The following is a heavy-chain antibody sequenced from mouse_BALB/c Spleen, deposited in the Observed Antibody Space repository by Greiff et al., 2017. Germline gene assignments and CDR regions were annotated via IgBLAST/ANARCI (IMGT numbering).Heavy chain of an antibody. Sequence: DVMLVESGGGLVQPGGSLRLSCATSGFTFTDYYMSWVRQPPGKALEWLGFIRNKANGYTTEYSASVKGRFTISRDNSQSILYLQMNTLRAEDSATYYCARDYYGSSYVPFAYWGQGTLVTVSA. V-gene: IGHV7-3*02. J-gene: IGHJ3*01. CDR1: GFTFTDYY. D-gene: IGHD1-1*01. CDR3: ARDYYGSSYVPFAY. CDR2: IRNKANGYTT.